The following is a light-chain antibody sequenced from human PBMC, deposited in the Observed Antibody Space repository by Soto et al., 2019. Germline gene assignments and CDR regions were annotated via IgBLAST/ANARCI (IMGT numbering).Light chain of an antibody. CDR3: TSFKGPNSFV. CDR1: YSDIGAYNY. CDR2: EIS. Sequence: QSVLTQPPSASGSPGQSVTIPCTGTYSDIGAYNYVSWYQQRPGEAPKLIIYEISKRPSGVPDRFFASKSGTTASLTVSGLQADDEANYYCTSFKGPNSFVFGTGTQLTVL. J-gene: IGLJ1*01. V-gene: IGLV2-8*01.